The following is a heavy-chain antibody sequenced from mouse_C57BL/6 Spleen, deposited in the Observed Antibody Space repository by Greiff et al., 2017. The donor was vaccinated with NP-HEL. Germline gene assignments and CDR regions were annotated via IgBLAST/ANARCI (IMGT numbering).Heavy chain of an antibody. CDR3: TRQSYYGSSIYAMDY. D-gene: IGHD1-1*01. CDR1: GFTFSSYA. V-gene: IGHV5-9-1*02. J-gene: IGHJ4*01. Sequence: EVKLMESGEGLVKPGGSLKLSCAASGFTFSSYAMSWVRQTPEKRLEWVAYLSSGGDYIYYADTVKGRFTISRDNARNTLYLQMSSLKSEDTAMYYCTRQSYYGSSIYAMDYWGQGTSVTVSS. CDR2: LSSGGDYI.